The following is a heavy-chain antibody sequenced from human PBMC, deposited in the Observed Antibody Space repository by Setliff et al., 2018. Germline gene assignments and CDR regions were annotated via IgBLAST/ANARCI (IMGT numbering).Heavy chain of an antibody. D-gene: IGHD2-2*01. CDR2: ISSNSSTI. J-gene: IGHJ6*03. CDR1: GFTFSSYT. V-gene: IGHV3-48*01. Sequence: GGSLRLSCAASGFTFSSYTMNWVRQAPGKGLEWISYISSNSSTIYYADSMKGRFTISRDNAKNSLYLQMNSLRAEDTAVYYCARTYCSDTSCYDYYYYMDVWGKGTTVTVSS. CDR3: ARTYCSDTSCYDYYYYMDV.